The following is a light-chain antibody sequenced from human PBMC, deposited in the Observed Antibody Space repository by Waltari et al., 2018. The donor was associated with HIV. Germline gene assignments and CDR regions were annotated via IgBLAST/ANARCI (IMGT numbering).Light chain of an antibody. CDR2: EAS. CDR1: ESVLSSSNNLNY. CDR3: QQYYSTPT. V-gene: IGKV4-1*01. J-gene: IGKJ5*01. Sequence: DIVLTHSPDTLSVSLGARAAIHCKSGESVLSSSNNLNYFAWYQQRPGQPPTLLFSEASSRSSGVPARFTASGSRTDFTLTIDDLQADDVAVYFCQQYYSTPTFGRGTQLV.